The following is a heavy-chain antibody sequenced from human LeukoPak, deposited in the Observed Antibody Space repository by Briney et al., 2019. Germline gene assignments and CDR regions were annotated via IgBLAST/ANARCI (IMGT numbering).Heavy chain of an antibody. V-gene: IGHV4-39*01. D-gene: IGHD6-13*01. Sequence: SETLSLTCTVSGGSINSDDYWSWIRQPPGKGLEWIGSIYYSGSTYYNPSLKSRVTISVDTSKNQFSPKLSSVTAADTAVYYCARRGYSSRSCWFDPWGQGTLVTVSS. CDR2: IYYSGST. J-gene: IGHJ5*02. CDR3: ARRGYSSRSCWFDP. CDR1: GGSINSDDY.